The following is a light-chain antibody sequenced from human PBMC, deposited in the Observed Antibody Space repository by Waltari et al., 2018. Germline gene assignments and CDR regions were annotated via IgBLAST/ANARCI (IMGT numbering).Light chain of an antibody. CDR3: SSYTSSTTSVV. CDR1: TSDVGTYNY. J-gene: IGLJ2*01. V-gene: IGLV2-14*03. Sequence: QSALTQPASVSGSPGQSIIISCTGTTSDVGTYNYVSWYQQRPGKAPKLIIYDVTKRPGGVSIRFSGSKSGNTASLTISGLQAEDEADYYCSSYTSSTTSVVFGGGTKVTVL. CDR2: DVT.